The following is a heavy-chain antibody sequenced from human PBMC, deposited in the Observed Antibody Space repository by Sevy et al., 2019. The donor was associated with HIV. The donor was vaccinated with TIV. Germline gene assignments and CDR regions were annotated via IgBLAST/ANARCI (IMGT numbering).Heavy chain of an antibody. J-gene: IGHJ4*01. CDR2: IIAVFGTT. CDR3: ARDKYYYVSGSFDY. D-gene: IGHD3-10*01. CDR1: GGIFRSNA. Sequence: ASVKVSCKASGGIFRSNAISWVRQAPGRGLEWMGGIIAVFGTTNYAQKFQGRVTVTADESRSTAYMELSNLRSEDTAVYYCARDKYYYVSGSFDYWGQGTQVTVSS. V-gene: IGHV1-69*13.